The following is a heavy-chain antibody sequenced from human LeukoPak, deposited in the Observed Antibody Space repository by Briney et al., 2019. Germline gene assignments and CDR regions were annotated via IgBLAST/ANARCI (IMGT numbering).Heavy chain of an antibody. Sequence: PGGSLRLSCAASGFTFDDYAMHWVRQAPGKGLEWVSGISWNRGSIGYADSVKGRFTISRDNAKNSLYLQMNSLRAEDTALYYCVTMIVVAPGGAFDIWGQGTMVTVSS. CDR1: GFTFDDYA. V-gene: IGHV3-9*01. CDR2: ISWNRGSI. J-gene: IGHJ3*02. CDR3: VTMIVVAPGGAFDI. D-gene: IGHD3-22*01.